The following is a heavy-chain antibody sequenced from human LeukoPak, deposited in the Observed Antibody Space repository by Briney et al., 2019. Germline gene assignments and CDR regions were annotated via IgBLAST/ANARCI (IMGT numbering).Heavy chain of an antibody. J-gene: IGHJ4*02. CDR1: GGSISSGGYS. V-gene: IGHV4-30-2*01. CDR2: IYHSGST. Sequence: PSETLSLTCAVSGGSISSGGYSCSWIRQPPGKGLEWIGYIYHSGSTYYNPSLKSRVTISVDRSKNQFSLKLSSVTAADTAVYYCARVRNGDGYNTFDYWGQGTLVTVSS. CDR3: ARVRNGDGYNTFDY. D-gene: IGHD5-24*01.